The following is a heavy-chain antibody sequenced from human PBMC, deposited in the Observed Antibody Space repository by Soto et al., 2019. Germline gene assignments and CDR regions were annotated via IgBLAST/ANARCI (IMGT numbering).Heavy chain of an antibody. J-gene: IGHJ6*02. Sequence: VGSLRLSCAASGFTFSSYAMSWVRQAPGKGLEWVSAISGSGGSTYYADSVKGRFTISRDNSKNTLYLQMNGLRAEDTAVYYCAKDSDPVSTSSGDVWGQGTTVTVSS. CDR1: GFTFSSYA. CDR2: ISGSGGST. D-gene: IGHD6-25*01. CDR3: AKDSDPVSTSSGDV. V-gene: IGHV3-23*01.